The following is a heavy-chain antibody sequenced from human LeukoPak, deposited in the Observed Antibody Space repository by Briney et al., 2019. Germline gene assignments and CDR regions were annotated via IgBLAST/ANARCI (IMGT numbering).Heavy chain of an antibody. CDR1: GGSISSSSYY. CDR2: IYYSGST. CDR3: ARCGLRFLEWLGNNWFDP. Sequence: PSETLSLTCTVSGGSISSSSYYWGWIRQPPGKGLEWIGSIYYSGSTYYNPSLKSRVTISVDTSKNQFSLKLSSVTAADTAVYYCARCGLRFLEWLGNNWFDPWGQGTLVTVSS. D-gene: IGHD3-3*01. J-gene: IGHJ5*02. V-gene: IGHV4-39*07.